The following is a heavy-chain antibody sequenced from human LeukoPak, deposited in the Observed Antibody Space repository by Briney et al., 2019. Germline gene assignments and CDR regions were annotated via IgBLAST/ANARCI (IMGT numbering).Heavy chain of an antibody. CDR3: ARDPYSGTYGDTYYYYMDV. D-gene: IGHD1-26*01. CDR2: ISGSGGST. J-gene: IGHJ6*03. V-gene: IGHV3-23*01. Sequence: PGGSLRLSCAASGFTFSSYGMSWVRQAPGKGLEWASAISGSGGSTYYADSVKGRFTISRDNSKNTLYLQMNSLRAEDTAVYYCARDPYSGTYGDTYYYYMDVWGKGTTVTISS. CDR1: GFTFSSYG.